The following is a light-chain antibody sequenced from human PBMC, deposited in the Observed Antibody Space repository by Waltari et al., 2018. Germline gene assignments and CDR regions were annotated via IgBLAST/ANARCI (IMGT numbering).Light chain of an antibody. CDR2: DSS. Sequence: DIQMTQSPSSLSASVGDRVTITCRASQDISNYLVWFQQTPGKAPKFLIYDSSSLQSGVASRFSGSRSWTYVTLTITTLQPEDFATYYCQQYKSYPLTFGGGT. V-gene: IGKV1-16*01. J-gene: IGKJ4*01. CDR1: QDISNY. CDR3: QQYKSYPLT.